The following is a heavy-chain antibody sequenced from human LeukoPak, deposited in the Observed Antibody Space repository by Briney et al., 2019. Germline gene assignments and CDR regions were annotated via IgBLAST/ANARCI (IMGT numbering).Heavy chain of an antibody. CDR3: ASLYYDSSGYPLSIDY. D-gene: IGHD3-22*01. CDR1: GGTFSSYA. Sequence: ASVKVSCKASGGTFSSYAISWVRQAPGQGLEWMGRITPILGIANYAQKFQGRVTITADKSTSTAYMELSSLRSEDTAVYYCASLYYDSSGYPLSIDYWGQGTLVTVSS. CDR2: ITPILGIA. J-gene: IGHJ4*02. V-gene: IGHV1-69*04.